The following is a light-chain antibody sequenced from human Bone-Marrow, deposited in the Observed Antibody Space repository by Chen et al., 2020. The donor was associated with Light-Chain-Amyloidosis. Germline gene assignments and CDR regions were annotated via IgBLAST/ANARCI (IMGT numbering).Light chain of an antibody. CDR1: SGSIATNY. V-gene: IGLV6-57*01. CDR2: EDD. J-gene: IGLJ3*02. CDR3: QSYQGSSQGV. Sequence: FMLTQPHSVSASPGKTFIISCTRSSGSIATNYVQWYQQRPGSSPTTVIYEDDQRPSGVPDRFSGSIDRSSNSASLTISGLKTEDEADYYCQSYQGSSQGVFGGGTKLTVL.